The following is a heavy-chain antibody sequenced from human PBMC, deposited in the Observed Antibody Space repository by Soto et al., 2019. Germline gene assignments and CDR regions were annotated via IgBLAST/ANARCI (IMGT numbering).Heavy chain of an antibody. Sequence: QVQLQESGPGLVKPSQTLSLTCTVSGGSISSGDYYWSWIRQPPGKGLEWIGYIDYSGNTYYNPSLKSRVTIAVDTSKNQFFLKLSSVTAADTAVYYCARERADGGTIYWGQGTLVTVSS. V-gene: IGHV4-30-4*01. J-gene: IGHJ4*02. CDR3: ARERADGGTIY. CDR2: IDYSGNT. CDR1: GGSISSGDYY. D-gene: IGHD1-1*01.